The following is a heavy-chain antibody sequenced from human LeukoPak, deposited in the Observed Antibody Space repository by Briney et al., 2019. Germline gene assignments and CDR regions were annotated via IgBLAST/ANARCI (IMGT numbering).Heavy chain of an antibody. CDR3: ARQTSQMDIVVVPAAWDY. CDR1: GYSFTSYW. D-gene: IGHD2-2*03. V-gene: IGHV5-51*01. Sequence: GESLKISCKGSGYSFTSYWIGWVRQMPGKGLEWMGIINPGDSDTRYSPSFQGQVTFSADKSIITAYLQWSSLKASDTAMYYCARQTSQMDIVVVPAAWDYWCQGTLVTVSS. CDR2: INPGDSDT. J-gene: IGHJ4*02.